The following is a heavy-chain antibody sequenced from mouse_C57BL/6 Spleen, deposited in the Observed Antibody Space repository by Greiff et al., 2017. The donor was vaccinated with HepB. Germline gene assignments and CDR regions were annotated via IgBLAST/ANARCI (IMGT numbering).Heavy chain of an antibody. J-gene: IGHJ3*01. V-gene: IGHV1-53*01. CDR1: GYTFTSYW. D-gene: IGHD2-4*01. Sequence: QVQLQQPGPELVKPGASVKLSCKASGYTFTSYWMHWVKQRPGQGLEWIGNINPSNGGTNYNEKFKSKATLTVDKSSRTAYMQLSSLTSEDSAGYYCAREGGWDYDGGFAYWGQGTLVTVSA. CDR2: INPSNGGT. CDR3: AREGGWDYDGGFAY.